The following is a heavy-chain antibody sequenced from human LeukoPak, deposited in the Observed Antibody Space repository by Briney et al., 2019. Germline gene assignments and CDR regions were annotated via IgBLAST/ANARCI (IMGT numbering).Heavy chain of an antibody. V-gene: IGHV4-59*01. CDR2: IYYSGST. D-gene: IGHD3-22*01. J-gene: IGHJ4*02. CDR1: GGSISSYY. CDR3: ARVGDTSGYFYYLDY. Sequence: SETLSLTCTVSGGSISSYYWSWIRQPPGKGLEWIGYIYYSGSTNYNPSLKSRVTISVDTSKAQFSLKLTSMSAADTAVYYCARVGDTSGYFYYLDYWSQGTLVTVSS.